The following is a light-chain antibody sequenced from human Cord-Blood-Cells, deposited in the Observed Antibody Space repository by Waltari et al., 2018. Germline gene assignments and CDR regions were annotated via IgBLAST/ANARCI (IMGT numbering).Light chain of an antibody. CDR3: AAWDDSLNGPV. CDR2: SNN. Sequence: QSVLTQPPSASGTPGQRVTISCSGSSSNIGSNTVHWYQQLPGTAPKLLTYSNNQRPSGVPDRFSGSKSGTSASLAISGLQSEDEADYYCAAWDDSLNGPVFGGGTKLTVL. J-gene: IGLJ3*02. V-gene: IGLV1-44*01. CDR1: SSNIGSNT.